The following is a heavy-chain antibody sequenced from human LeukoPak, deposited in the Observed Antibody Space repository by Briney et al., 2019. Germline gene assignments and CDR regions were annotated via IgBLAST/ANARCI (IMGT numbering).Heavy chain of an antibody. CDR1: GYTFSSYG. D-gene: IGHD6-13*01. Sequence: GASVKVSCKASGYTFSSYGISWVRPAPGQGLEWMGWIATYNGNSKYAQKVQGRVTMTTDTSTTTAYMELRTLRSDDTAVYYCARDMVGLAANGNWFDPWGQGTLVTVSS. J-gene: IGHJ5*02. V-gene: IGHV1-18*01. CDR2: IATYNGNS. CDR3: ARDMVGLAANGNWFDP.